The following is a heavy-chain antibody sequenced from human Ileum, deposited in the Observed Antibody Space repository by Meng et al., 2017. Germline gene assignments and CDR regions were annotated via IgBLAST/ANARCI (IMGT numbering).Heavy chain of an antibody. V-gene: IGHV3-23*01. CDR2: ISGSGGST. CDR1: GFTFSSYA. J-gene: IGHJ6*02. CDR3: AKGVTGTPNYYYYGMDV. Sequence: ESLKISCAASGFTFSSYAMSWVRQAPGKGLEWVSAISGSGGSTYYADSVKGRFTISRDNSKNTLYLQMNSLRAEDTAVYYCAKGVTGTPNYYYYGMDVWGQGTTVTVSS. D-gene: IGHD1-20*01.